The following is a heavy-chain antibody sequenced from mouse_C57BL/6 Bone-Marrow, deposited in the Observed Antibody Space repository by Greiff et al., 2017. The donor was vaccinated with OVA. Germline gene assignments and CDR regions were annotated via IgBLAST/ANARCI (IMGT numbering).Heavy chain of an antibody. CDR2: IDPSDSYT. CDR1: GYTFTSYW. J-gene: IGHJ3*01. V-gene: IGHV1-69*01. CDR3: ARGFAWFAY. Sequence: VQLQQPGAELVMPGASVKLSCKASGYTFTSYWMHWVKQRPGQGLEWIGEIDPSDSYTNYNQKFKGKSTLTVDKSSSTAYMQHSSLTSEDSAVYYCARGFAWFAYWGQGTLVTVSA.